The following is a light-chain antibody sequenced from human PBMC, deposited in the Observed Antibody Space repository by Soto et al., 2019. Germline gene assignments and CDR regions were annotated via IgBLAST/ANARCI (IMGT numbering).Light chain of an antibody. V-gene: IGLV2-8*01. J-gene: IGLJ1*01. Sequence: QSALTQPPSASGSPGQSVTISCTGTSSDVGAYDYVSWYQQHPGKAPKLMIYEINKRPSGVPDRFSGSKSGNTASLTVSGLQAEDEADYYCSSFAGSNNFPYLFGTGTKLTVL. CDR3: SSFAGSNNFPYL. CDR1: SSDVGAYDY. CDR2: EIN.